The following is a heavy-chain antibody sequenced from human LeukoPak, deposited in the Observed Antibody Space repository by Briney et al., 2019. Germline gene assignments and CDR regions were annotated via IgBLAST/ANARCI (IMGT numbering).Heavy chain of an antibody. CDR3: ARVRYCNIGSCRADP. V-gene: IGHV3-11*01. CDR1: GFIFSDYY. Sequence: GGSLRLSCAASGFIFSDYYMSWIRQAPGKGLEWVSYISNSDSSINYADSVKGRFTISRDNAKNSLFLHMNSLRAEDTAIYCCARVRYCNIGSCRADPWGQGTLVTVSS. J-gene: IGHJ5*02. CDR2: ISNSDSSI. D-gene: IGHD2-15*01.